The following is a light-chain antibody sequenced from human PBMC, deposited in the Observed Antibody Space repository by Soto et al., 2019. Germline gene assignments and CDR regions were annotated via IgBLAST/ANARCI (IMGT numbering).Light chain of an antibody. CDR1: QSVSTN. Sequence: IVLTQSQDTLSLSPGERATLSCRSSQSVSTNSLAWYQQKPGQAPRPLIYDASNRATGIPARFSGSGSGTDFTLTISSLEPEDFAVYYCQQRSNWPPTFGQGTRLQIK. J-gene: IGKJ5*01. V-gene: IGKV3-11*01. CDR2: DAS. CDR3: QQRSNWPPT.